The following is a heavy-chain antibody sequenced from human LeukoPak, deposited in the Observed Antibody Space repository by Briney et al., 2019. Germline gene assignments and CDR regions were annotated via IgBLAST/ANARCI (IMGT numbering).Heavy chain of an antibody. CDR3: ARELWAYDSTQTGYFDY. Sequence: SETLSLTCTVSGGSISSYYWSWIRQPAGKGLEWIGRIYTSGSTNYNPSLKSRVTMSVDTSKNQFSLKLSSVIAADTAVYYCARELWAYDSTQTGYFDYWGQGTLVTVSS. J-gene: IGHJ4*02. CDR2: IYTSGST. CDR1: GGSISSYY. D-gene: IGHD3-22*01. V-gene: IGHV4-4*07.